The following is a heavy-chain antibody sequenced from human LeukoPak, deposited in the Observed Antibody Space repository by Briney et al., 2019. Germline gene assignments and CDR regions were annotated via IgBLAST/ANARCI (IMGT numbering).Heavy chain of an antibody. J-gene: IGHJ6*03. CDR2: IKQDGSEK. CDR1: GFTFSSYW. D-gene: IGHD3-22*01. CDR3: PRGSGYDYYYYYMDV. V-gene: IGHV3-7*01. Sequence: GGSLRLSCAASGFTFSSYWMSWVRQAPGKGLEWVANIKQDGSEKYYVDSVKGGITISRDNANNSLYLQKNSLRADDTAVYYCPRGSGYDYYYYYMDVWGKGTTVTISS.